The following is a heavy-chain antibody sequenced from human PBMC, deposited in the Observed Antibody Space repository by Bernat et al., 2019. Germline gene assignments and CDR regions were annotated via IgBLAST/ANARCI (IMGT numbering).Heavy chain of an antibody. D-gene: IGHD4-17*01. CDR2: IWYDAINK. V-gene: IGHV3-33*01. CDR1: GFTFSNYG. J-gene: IGHJ4*02. Sequence: QVQLVESGGGVVQPGRSLRLSCAASGFTFSNYGMHWVRQAPGKGLEWVALIWYDAINKYYADSVKGRFTISRDNSKNTLYLQMNSLRAEDTAVYYCARGARGDYTYDYWGQGTLVTVSS. CDR3: ARGARGDYTYDY.